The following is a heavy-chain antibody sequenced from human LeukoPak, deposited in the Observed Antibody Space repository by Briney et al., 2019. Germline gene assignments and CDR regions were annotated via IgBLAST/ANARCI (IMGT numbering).Heavy chain of an antibody. J-gene: IGHJ5*02. CDR1: GYTFTSYA. Sequence: SVKVSCKASGYTFTSYAMNWVRQAPGQGLEWMGWINTNTGNPTYAQGFTGRFVFSLDTSVSTAYLQISSLKAEDTAVYYCARDLGTPRTIDYGSGNWFDPWGQGTLVTVSS. CDR3: ARDLGTPRTIDYGSGNWFDP. V-gene: IGHV7-4-1*02. CDR2: INTNTGNP. D-gene: IGHD4-17*01.